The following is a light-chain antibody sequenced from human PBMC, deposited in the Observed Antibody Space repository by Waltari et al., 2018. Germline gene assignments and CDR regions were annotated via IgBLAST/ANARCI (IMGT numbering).Light chain of an antibody. Sequence: QSALTQPASVSGSPGQSITISCSGTDSDVGPYDLVSWYQQHPGKAPHPIIYEVSNRPSGISNRFSASKSGNTASLTISGLQAEDEADYYCSSYTTSSAPGVFGTGTRVTVL. CDR1: DSDVGPYDL. J-gene: IGLJ1*01. CDR2: EVS. V-gene: IGLV2-14*01. CDR3: SSYTTSSAPGV.